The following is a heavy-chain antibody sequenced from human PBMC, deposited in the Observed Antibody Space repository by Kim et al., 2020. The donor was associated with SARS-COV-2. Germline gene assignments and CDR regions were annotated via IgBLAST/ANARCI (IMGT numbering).Heavy chain of an antibody. D-gene: IGHD2-2*01. CDR2: ISSSSSYI. J-gene: IGHJ4*02. CDR1: GFTFSSYS. Sequence: GGSLRLSCAASGFTFSSYSMNWVRQAPGKGLEWVSSISSSSSYIYYADSVKGRFTISRDNAKNSLYLQMNSLRAEDMAVYYCARVRLKTVVPAAIGYWGQGTLVTVSS. CDR3: ARVRLKTVVPAAIGY. V-gene: IGHV3-21*01.